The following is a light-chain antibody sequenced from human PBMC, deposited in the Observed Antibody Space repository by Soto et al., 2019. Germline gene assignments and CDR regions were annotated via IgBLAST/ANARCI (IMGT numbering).Light chain of an antibody. CDR1: QRIYRF. Sequence: TQMTQSPSSLSASVGDRVTITCRASQRIYRFVNWYQQRPGKAPSLLIYDASTLQPGVPTRFSGTGSGTDFTLTIGNLQPEDFATYYCQQCNDFPYTFGQGTSLDI. J-gene: IGKJ2*01. V-gene: IGKV1-39*01. CDR2: DAS. CDR3: QQCNDFPYT.